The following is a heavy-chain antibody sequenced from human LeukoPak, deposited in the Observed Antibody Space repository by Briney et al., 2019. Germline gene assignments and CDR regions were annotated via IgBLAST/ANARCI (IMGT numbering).Heavy chain of an antibody. CDR2: IKQDGSER. J-gene: IGHJ4*02. CDR3: ARHYYDSSGYRRRGDYFDY. D-gene: IGHD3-22*01. Sequence: GGSLRLSCAASGFSMSGYWMSWVRQAPGKGLEWAANIKQDGSERHYADSVKGRFTISRDNAKNSLYLQMNSLRAEDTAVYYCARHYYDSSGYRRRGDYFDYWGQGTLVTVSS. V-gene: IGHV3-7*01. CDR1: GFSMSGYW.